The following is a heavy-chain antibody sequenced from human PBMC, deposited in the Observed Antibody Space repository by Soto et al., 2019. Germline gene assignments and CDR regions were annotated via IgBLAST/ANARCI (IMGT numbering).Heavy chain of an antibody. V-gene: IGHV4-59*02. CDR2: IYYSGST. CDR3: ARSHDILTGFSSPHFDY. J-gene: IGHJ4*02. CDR1: GDSVSSYY. Sequence: QVQLQESGPRLVKPSETLSLTCTVSGDSVSSYYWSWIRQPPGKGLEWIGYIYYSGSTNYNPSLENRVTISVDTSKNQFSLKLSSVTAADTAVYYCARSHDILTGFSSPHFDYWGQGTLVTVSS. D-gene: IGHD3-9*01.